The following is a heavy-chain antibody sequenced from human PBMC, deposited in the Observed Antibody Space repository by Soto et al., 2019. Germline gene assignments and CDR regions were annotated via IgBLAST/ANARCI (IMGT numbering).Heavy chain of an antibody. CDR3: ARHGSGWDY. J-gene: IGHJ4*02. V-gene: IGHV1-3*05. CDR1: GYTFTSYA. CDR2: INAGNGNT. Sequence: QVQLVQSGAEEKKPGASVKVSCKASGYTFTSYAMHWVRQAPGQRLEWMGWINAGNGNTKYSQKFQGRVTVTTDTSAGTASMGLSSLRSEDTAVYYCARHGSGWDYWGQGTLVTVSS. D-gene: IGHD6-19*01.